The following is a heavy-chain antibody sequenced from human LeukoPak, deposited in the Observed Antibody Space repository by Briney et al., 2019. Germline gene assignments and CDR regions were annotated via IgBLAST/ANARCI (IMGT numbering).Heavy chain of an antibody. CDR2: IDPSSGST. D-gene: IGHD1-26*01. CDR3: ARGRPGYSGSRGFFDY. J-gene: IGHJ4*02. Sequence: ASVKVSCKASGYTFTGYYMHWVRQAPGQGLEWMAIIDPSSGSTSNAQKFQGRVTMTRDMSTGTVYMELSSLRSEDTAVYYCARGRPGYSGSRGFFDYWGQGALVTVSS. V-gene: IGHV1-46*01. CDR1: GYTFTGYY.